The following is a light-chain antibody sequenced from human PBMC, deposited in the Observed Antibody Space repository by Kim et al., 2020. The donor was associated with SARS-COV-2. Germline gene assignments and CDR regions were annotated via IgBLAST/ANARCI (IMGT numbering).Light chain of an antibody. Sequence: QSALTQPRSVSGSPGQSVTISCTGSSSNVGSYKYVSWYQQHPGKAPKLMIYDVSNRPSGVPDRFSGSKSGNTASLTIYGLQAEDEADYYCLSYAGSYLFGGGTQLTVL. V-gene: IGLV2-11*01. J-gene: IGLJ3*02. CDR1: SSNVGSYKY. CDR2: DVS. CDR3: LSYAGSYL.